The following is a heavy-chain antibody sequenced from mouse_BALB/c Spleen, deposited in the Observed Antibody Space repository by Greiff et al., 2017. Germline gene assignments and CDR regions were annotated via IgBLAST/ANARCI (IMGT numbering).Heavy chain of an antibody. D-gene: IGHD2-1*01. CDR3: ARYGNYDLFAY. Sequence: EVQLQQSGPELVKPGASVKMSCKASGYTFTSYVMHWVKQKPGQGLEWIGYINPYNDGTKYNEKFKGKATLTSDKSSSTAYMELSSLTSEDSAVYYCARYGNYDLFAYWGQGTLVTVSA. CDR1: GYTFTSYV. CDR2: INPYNDGT. V-gene: IGHV1-14*01. J-gene: IGHJ3*01.